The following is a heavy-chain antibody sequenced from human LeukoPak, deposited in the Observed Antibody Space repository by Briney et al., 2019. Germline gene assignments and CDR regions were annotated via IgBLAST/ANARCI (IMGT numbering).Heavy chain of an antibody. Sequence: ASVKVSCKASGYTFTDYYMHWVQQAPGKGLEWMGRVDPEDGETIYAEKFQGRVTITADTSTDTAYMELSSLRSEDTAVYYCATVEYHDSSGYSWGQGTLVTVSS. CDR3: ATVEYHDSSGYS. J-gene: IGHJ4*02. V-gene: IGHV1-69-2*01. D-gene: IGHD3-22*01. CDR2: VDPEDGET. CDR1: GYTFTDYY.